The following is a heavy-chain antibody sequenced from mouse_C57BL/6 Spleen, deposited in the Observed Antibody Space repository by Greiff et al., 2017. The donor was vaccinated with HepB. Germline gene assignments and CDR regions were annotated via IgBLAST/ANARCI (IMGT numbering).Heavy chain of an antibody. J-gene: IGHJ4*01. CDR1: GYTFTEYT. CDR3: ARHEEGYGYGDYAMDY. D-gene: IGHD2-2*01. V-gene: IGHV1-62-2*01. CDR2: FYPGSGSI. Sequence: VKLMESGAELVKPGASVKLSCKASGYTFTEYTIHWVKQRSGQGLEWIGWFYPGSGSIKYNEKFKDKATLTADKSSSTVYMELSRLTSEDSAVYVCARHEEGYGYGDYAMDYWGQGTSVTVSS.